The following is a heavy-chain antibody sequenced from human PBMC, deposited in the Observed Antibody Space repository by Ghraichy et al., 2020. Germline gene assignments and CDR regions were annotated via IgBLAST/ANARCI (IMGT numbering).Heavy chain of an antibody. CDR2: IYSGGST. V-gene: IGHV3-53*04. D-gene: IGHD6-13*01. Sequence: GGSLRLSCAASGFTVSSNYMSWVRQAPGKGLEWVSVIYSGGSTYYADSVKGRFTISRHNSKNTLYLQMNSLRAEDTAVYYCARDRGSSSETYYFDYWGQGTLVTVSS. CDR1: GFTVSSNY. J-gene: IGHJ4*02. CDR3: ARDRGSSSETYYFDY.